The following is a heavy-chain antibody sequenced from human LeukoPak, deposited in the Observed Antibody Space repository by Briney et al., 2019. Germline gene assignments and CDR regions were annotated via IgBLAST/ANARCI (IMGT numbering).Heavy chain of an antibody. CDR2: IYTSGST. Sequence: SETLFLTCAGYGGSFSGYYWSWIRQPAGKGLEWIGRIYTSGSTNYNPSLKSRVTMSVDTSKNQFSLKLSSVTAADTAVYYCARDLRYDFWSGYLDRGYYYYGMDVWGQGTTVTVSS. CDR1: GGSFSGYY. V-gene: IGHV4-4*07. CDR3: ARDLRYDFWSGYLDRGYYYYGMDV. D-gene: IGHD3-3*01. J-gene: IGHJ6*02.